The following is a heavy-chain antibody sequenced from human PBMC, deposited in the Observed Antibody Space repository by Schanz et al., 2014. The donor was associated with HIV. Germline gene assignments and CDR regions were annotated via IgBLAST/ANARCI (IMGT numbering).Heavy chain of an antibody. CDR2: IIGSGGRT. CDR3: ARDLGYYGSGSHNWFDS. J-gene: IGHJ5*01. V-gene: IGHV3-23*04. CDR1: RFTFSSFA. D-gene: IGHD3-10*01. Sequence: EVQLVESGGGLVQPGRSLRLSCAASRFTFSSFAMGWVRQAPGKGLEWVSTIIGSGGRTYYADSVKGRFSISRDNSKNTLYLQMNTLRVEDTAIYFCARDLGYYGSGSHNWFDSWGQGTLVAVSS.